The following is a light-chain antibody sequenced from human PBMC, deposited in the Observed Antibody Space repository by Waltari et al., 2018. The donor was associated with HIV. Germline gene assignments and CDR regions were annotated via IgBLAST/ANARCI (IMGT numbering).Light chain of an antibody. CDR2: INN. V-gene: IGLV1-44*01. CDR3: AAWDDNLNGWV. Sequence: QSVLTQPPSASGTPGQRVTISCPGSRSTIASNTLNWYQQLPGTAPKLLIYINNQRPSGVPDRFSGSKSGTSASLAISGLQSEDEADYYCAAWDDNLNGWVFGGGTKLTVL. CDR1: RSTIASNT. J-gene: IGLJ3*02.